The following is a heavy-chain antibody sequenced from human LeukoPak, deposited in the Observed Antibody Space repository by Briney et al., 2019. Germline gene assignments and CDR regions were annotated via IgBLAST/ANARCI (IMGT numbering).Heavy chain of an antibody. CDR2: INPNSGGT. Sequence: GASVKVSCKASGYTFTGYYMHWVRQAPGQGLEWMGWINPNSGGTNYAQKFQGRVTMTRDTSISTAYMEPSRLRSDDTAVYYCARPWVRGVYFDYWGQGTLVTVSS. J-gene: IGHJ4*02. CDR3: ARPWVRGVYFDY. CDR1: GYTFTGYY. V-gene: IGHV1-2*02. D-gene: IGHD3-10*01.